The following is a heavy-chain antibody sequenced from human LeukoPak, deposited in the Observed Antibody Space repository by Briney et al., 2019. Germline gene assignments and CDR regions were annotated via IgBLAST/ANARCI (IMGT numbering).Heavy chain of an antibody. D-gene: IGHD2/OR15-2a*01. CDR2: IYPGDSDT. V-gene: IGHV5-51*01. CDR1: GYTFTNYW. Sequence: GESLKISCKGSGYTFTNYWIGWVRQMPGKGLEFMGIIYPGDSDTRYSPSFQGQVTISVDKSIDTAYLQWSSLKASDSAMYYCARAGYSNRWDGVDYWGQGTLVTVSS. J-gene: IGHJ4*02. CDR3: ARAGYSNRWDGVDY.